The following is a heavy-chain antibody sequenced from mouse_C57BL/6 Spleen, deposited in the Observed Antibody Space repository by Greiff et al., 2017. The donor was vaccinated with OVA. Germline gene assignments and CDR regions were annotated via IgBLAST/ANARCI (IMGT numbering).Heavy chain of an antibody. Sequence: DVKLQESGPGLVKPSQSLSLTCSVTGYSITSGYYWNWIRQFPGNKLEWMGYISYDGSNNYNPSLKNRISITRDTSKNQFFLKLNSVTTEDTATYYCARARRGMDYWGQGTSVTVSS. J-gene: IGHJ4*01. V-gene: IGHV3-6*01. CDR3: ARARRGMDY. CDR1: GYSITSGYY. CDR2: ISYDGSN.